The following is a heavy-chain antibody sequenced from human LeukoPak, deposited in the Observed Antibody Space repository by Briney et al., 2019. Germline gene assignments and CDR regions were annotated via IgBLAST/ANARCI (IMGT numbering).Heavy chain of an antibody. V-gene: IGHV3-23*01. CDR2: LNSNGGAT. CDR3: AKATYSGSLPYFDC. D-gene: IGHD1-26*01. CDR1: GFTFSSYA. Sequence: GGSLRLSCAASGFTFSSYAMSWVRQPPGKGLEWVSSLNSNGGATYYSDSVKGRFTSSRDNSKNTLYLQMHSLRAEDTAVYYCAKATYSGSLPYFDCWGQGTLVTVSS. J-gene: IGHJ4*02.